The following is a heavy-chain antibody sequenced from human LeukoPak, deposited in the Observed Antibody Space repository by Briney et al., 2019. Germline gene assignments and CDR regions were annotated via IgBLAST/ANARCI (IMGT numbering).Heavy chain of an antibody. CDR1: GFTFSSYS. Sequence: GGSLRLSCAASGFTFSSYSMNWVRQAPGKGLEWVSSISSSSSYIYYADSVKGRFTISRDNSKNTLYLQMNSLRAEDTAVYYCAKEKTTVTTLVDYWGQGTLVTVSS. CDR2: ISSSSSYI. V-gene: IGHV3-21*04. D-gene: IGHD4-17*01. J-gene: IGHJ4*02. CDR3: AKEKTTVTTLVDY.